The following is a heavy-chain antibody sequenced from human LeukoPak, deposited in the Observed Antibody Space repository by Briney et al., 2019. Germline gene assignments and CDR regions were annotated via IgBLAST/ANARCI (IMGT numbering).Heavy chain of an antibody. CDR1: GYRFTSYG. CDR2: ISGYNGNT. D-gene: IGHD2-2*01. Sequence: ASVKVSCKASGYRFTSYGISWVRQAPGQGLGWMGWISGYNGNTNYAQKLQGRVTMTTDTSTSTAYMELRSLRSDDTAVYYCAREYCSTTRCYMADYWGQGTLVTVSS. V-gene: IGHV1-18*01. J-gene: IGHJ4*02. CDR3: AREYCSTTRCYMADY.